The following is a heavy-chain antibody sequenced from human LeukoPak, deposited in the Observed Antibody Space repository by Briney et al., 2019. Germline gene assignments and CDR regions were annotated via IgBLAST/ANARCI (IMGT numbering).Heavy chain of an antibody. CDR3: AKGGYNYGY. V-gene: IGHV4-39*07. Sequence: PSETLSLTCTVSGGSISSSSYYWSWIRQPPGKGLEWIGEINHSGSTNYNPSLKSRVTISVDTSKNQFSLKLSSVTAADTAVYYCAKGGYNYGYWGQGTLVTVSS. CDR2: INHSGST. CDR1: GGSISSSSYY. D-gene: IGHD5-24*01. J-gene: IGHJ4*02.